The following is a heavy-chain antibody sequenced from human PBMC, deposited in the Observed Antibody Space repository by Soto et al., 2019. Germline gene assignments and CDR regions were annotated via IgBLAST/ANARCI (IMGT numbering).Heavy chain of an antibody. V-gene: IGHV1-69*13. Sequence: ASVKVSCKASGGTFSSYAMSWVRQAPGQGLEWMGGIIPIFGTANYAQKFQGRVTITADESTSTAYMELSSLRSEDTAVYYCARGDYYYDSSGYYPNWFDPWGQGTLVTVSS. CDR1: GGTFSSYA. CDR2: IIPIFGTA. CDR3: ARGDYYYDSSGYYPNWFDP. J-gene: IGHJ5*02. D-gene: IGHD3-22*01.